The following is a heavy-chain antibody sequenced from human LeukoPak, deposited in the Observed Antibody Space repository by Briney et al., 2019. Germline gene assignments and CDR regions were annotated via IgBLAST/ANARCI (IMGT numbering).Heavy chain of an antibody. CDR3: AKDAQRGFDYSNSLEY. CDR1: GFTYSHYG. J-gene: IGHJ4*02. Sequence: PGGSLRLSCTASGFTYSHYGMHWVRQAPGKGLEWVAAIWSDGTEKYYADAVKGRFTISRDNSRNTLYLQMNSLRGEDTAVYYCAKDAQRGFDYSNSLEYWGQGTLVTVSS. CDR2: IWSDGTEK. V-gene: IGHV3-33*06. D-gene: IGHD4-11*01.